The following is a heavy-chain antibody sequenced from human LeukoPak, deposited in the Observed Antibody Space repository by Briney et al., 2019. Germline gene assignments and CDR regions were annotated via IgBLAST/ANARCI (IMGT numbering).Heavy chain of an antibody. D-gene: IGHD3-22*01. Sequence: GGSLRLSCAVSGFTFSSYVMSWVRQAPGKGLEWVSAISGSGGSTYYADSVKGRFTISRDTSKNTLYLQMNSPRAEDTAVYYCAKDMYYDSSGPVFDYWGQGTLVTVSS. CDR3: AKDMYYDSSGPVFDY. J-gene: IGHJ4*02. CDR2: ISGSGGST. CDR1: GFTFSSYV. V-gene: IGHV3-23*01.